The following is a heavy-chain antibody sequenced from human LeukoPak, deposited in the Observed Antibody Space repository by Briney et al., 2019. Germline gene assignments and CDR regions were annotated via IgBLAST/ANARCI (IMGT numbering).Heavy chain of an antibody. CDR1: GYTFTAYY. V-gene: IGHV1-46*01. D-gene: IGHD3-10*01. J-gene: IGHJ4*02. CDR3: ASLGSGSSPIIDFDY. Sequence: GASVKVSCKASGYTFTAYYMHWVRQAPGQGLECMGIIDPSGGGTSYAQKFQGRVTLTRDTSTSIVYMELSSLTSEDTAVYYCASLGSGSSPIIDFDYWGQGTLVTVCS. CDR2: IDPSGGGT.